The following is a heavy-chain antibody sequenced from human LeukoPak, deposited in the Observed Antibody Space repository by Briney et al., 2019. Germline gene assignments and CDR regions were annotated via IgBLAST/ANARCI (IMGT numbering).Heavy chain of an antibody. D-gene: IGHD4-17*01. CDR2: VDPEDGET. CDR3: ARGDYGDFNPPLQH. CDR1: GYTFTDYY. J-gene: IGHJ1*01. V-gene: IGHV1-69-2*01. Sequence: ASVKVSCKVSGYTFTDYYMHWVQQAPGKGLEWMGLVDPEDGETIYAEKFQGRVTITADTSTDTAYMELSSLRSEDTAVYYCARGDYGDFNPPLQHWGQGTLVTVSS.